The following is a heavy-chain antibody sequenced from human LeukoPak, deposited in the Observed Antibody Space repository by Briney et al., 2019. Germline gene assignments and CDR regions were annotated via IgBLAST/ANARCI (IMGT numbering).Heavy chain of an antibody. CDR3: ARGPGPLQLERLEAFDI. Sequence: SETLSLTCTVSGGSINNYYWSWIRQPAEKGLEWIGRIYSSGSTNYNPSLESRVTVSIDTSRNQFSLILNSVTDADTAVYYCARGPGPLQLERLEAFDIWGQGTMVTVSS. J-gene: IGHJ3*02. CDR2: IYSSGST. CDR1: GGSINNYY. V-gene: IGHV4-4*07. D-gene: IGHD1-1*01.